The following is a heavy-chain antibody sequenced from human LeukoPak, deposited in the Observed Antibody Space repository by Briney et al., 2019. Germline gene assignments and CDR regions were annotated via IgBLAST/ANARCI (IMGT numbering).Heavy chain of an antibody. CDR2: ISGSGGST. Sequence: ETLSLTCTVSGGSLTGRYWSWIRQPPGKGLEWVSAISGSGGSTYYADSVKGRFTISRDNSKNTLYLQMNSLRAEDTAVYYCAKGKIFGVVTRFDYWGQGTLVTVSS. CDR1: GGSLTGRY. V-gene: IGHV3-23*01. J-gene: IGHJ4*02. D-gene: IGHD3-3*01. CDR3: AKGKIFGVVTRFDY.